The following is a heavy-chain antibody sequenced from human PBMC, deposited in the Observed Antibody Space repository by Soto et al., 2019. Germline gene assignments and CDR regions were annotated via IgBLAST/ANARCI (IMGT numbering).Heavy chain of an antibody. J-gene: IGHJ2*01. CDR2: TYYRSKWYN. Sequence: SQTLSLTCAISGDSVSSNSAAWNWIRQSTSRGLEWLGRTYYRSKWYNDYAVSVKSRITINPDTSKNQFSLQLNSVTPEDTAVYYCAREGITGTSSYWYFDLWGRGTLVTVSS. D-gene: IGHD1-7*01. CDR1: GDSVSSNSAA. CDR3: AREGITGTSSYWYFDL. V-gene: IGHV6-1*01.